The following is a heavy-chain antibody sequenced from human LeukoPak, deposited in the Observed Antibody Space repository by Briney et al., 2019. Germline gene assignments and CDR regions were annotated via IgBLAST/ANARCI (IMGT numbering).Heavy chain of an antibody. CDR2: ISSSSSYI. D-gene: IGHD6-19*01. J-gene: IGHJ4*02. CDR1: GFTFSSYS. CDR3: ARDLSGWYGF. V-gene: IGHV3-21*01. Sequence: KTGGSLRLSCAASGFTFSSYSMNWVRQAPGKGLEWVSSISSSSSYIYYADSVKGRFTISRDNAKNSLYLQMNSLRAEDTAVYYCARDLSGWYGFWGQGTLVTVSS.